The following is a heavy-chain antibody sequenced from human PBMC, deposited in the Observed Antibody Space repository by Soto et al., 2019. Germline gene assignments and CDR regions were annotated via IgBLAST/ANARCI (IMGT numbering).Heavy chain of an antibody. CDR1: GYTFTGYY. CDR2: INPNSGGT. V-gene: IGHV1-2*04. J-gene: IGHJ4*02. Sequence: QVPLVQSGAEVKEPGASVKVSCKASGYTFTGYYMHWVRQAPGQGLEWMGWINPNSGGTNYAQKFQGWVTMTRDTSISTAYMELSRLRSDDTAVYYCARDDCSGGSCRHYWGQGTLVTVSS. CDR3: ARDDCSGGSCRHY. D-gene: IGHD2-15*01.